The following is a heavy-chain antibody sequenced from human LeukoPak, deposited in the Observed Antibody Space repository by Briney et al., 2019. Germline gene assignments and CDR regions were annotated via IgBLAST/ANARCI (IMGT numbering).Heavy chain of an antibody. Sequence: GASVKVSCKASGYTFTGYYMHWVRQAPGQGLEWMGWINPNSGGTNYAQKFQGRVTMTRDTSISTAYMELSRLRSDDTAVYYCARGIPTTIFGVVRRFDPWGQGTLVTVPS. CDR3: ARGIPTTIFGVVRRFDP. J-gene: IGHJ5*02. CDR1: GYTFTGYY. CDR2: INPNSGGT. D-gene: IGHD3-3*01. V-gene: IGHV1-2*02.